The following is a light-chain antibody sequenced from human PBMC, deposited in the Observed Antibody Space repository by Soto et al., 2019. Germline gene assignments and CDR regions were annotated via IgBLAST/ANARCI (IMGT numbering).Light chain of an antibody. Sequence: DIQMTQSPSSLSASVGDRVTITCRASQDISNYLAWFQQKPGKVPKRLIYAASSLQSGVPSRFSGSGSGTDFTLTLSRVEPDDFAVYYCQHFRAFGQGTRLEI. CDR1: QDISNY. J-gene: IGKJ5*01. V-gene: IGKV1-16*01. CDR2: AAS. CDR3: QHFRA.